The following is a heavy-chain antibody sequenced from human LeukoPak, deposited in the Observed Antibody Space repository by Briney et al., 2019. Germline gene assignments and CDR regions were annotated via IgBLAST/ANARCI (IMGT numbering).Heavy chain of an antibody. CDR1: GGSISSYY. Sequence: SETLSLTCTVSGGSISSYYWSWIRQPAGKGLEWIGRVYTSGSTNYNPSLKSRVTMSVDTSKNQFSLKLSSVTAADTAVYYCAREVNYYDILTGYSSHDAFDIWGQGTMVTVSS. V-gene: IGHV4-4*07. D-gene: IGHD3-9*01. J-gene: IGHJ3*02. CDR2: VYTSGST. CDR3: AREVNYYDILTGYSSHDAFDI.